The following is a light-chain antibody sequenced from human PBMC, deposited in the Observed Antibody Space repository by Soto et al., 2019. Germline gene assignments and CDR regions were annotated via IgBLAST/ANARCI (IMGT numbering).Light chain of an antibody. V-gene: IGKV1D-12*01. Sequence: DIPITPSPSSVSGSVGGRLTITCPASQGISSWLAWYQQKPGKXPKXXIYAASSLQSGVPSRFSGSGSGTDVTITISGLQPEDGATYYGQQANNFPLTFGQGTRLEIK. CDR2: AAS. CDR3: QQANNFPLT. J-gene: IGKJ5*01. CDR1: QGISSW.